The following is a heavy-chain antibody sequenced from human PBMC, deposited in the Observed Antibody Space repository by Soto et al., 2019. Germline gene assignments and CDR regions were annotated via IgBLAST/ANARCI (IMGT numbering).Heavy chain of an antibody. CDR3: ARGVRGHYVFYV. CDR1: GFTFSDYW. Sequence: EVQLVESGGGLVQPGGSLRLSCAASGFTFSDYWIHWVRQAPGKGLVWVSRIKFDGSSANYADSVKGRFTISRDNARETVYLQMNSLRAEDTAVYYFARGVRGHYVFYVLCQGTMVTVSS. J-gene: IGHJ3*01. V-gene: IGHV3-74*01. CDR2: IKFDGSSA. D-gene: IGHD3-10*01.